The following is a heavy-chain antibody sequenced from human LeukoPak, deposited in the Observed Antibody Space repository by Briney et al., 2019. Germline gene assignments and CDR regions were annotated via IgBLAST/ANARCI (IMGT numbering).Heavy chain of an antibody. CDR3: AKGLWASTVGATGIFFDY. V-gene: IGHV3-23*01. D-gene: IGHD1-26*01. CDR2: ISGRGGDT. CDR1: GFTFRRSA. Sequence: GGSLRFSCAASGFTFRRSAMTWVRQVPGKGLEWVSTISGRGGDTDYADSVKGRFIISRDSSENTLYLQMHSLGVEDTGVYYCAKGLWASTVGATGIFFDYWGQGIQVTVSS. J-gene: IGHJ4*02.